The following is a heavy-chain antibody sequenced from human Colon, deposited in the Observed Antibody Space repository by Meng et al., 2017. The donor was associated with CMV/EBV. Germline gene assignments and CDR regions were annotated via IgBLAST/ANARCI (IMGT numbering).Heavy chain of an antibody. CDR2: MDPTTGRT. D-gene: IGHD3-16*01. CDR3: ASHSSYVWGSHH. J-gene: IGHJ1*01. V-gene: IGHV1-2*02. CDR1: GYSFTGYY. Sequence: VVQSGGEGRMRGASGEGSCKASGYSFTGYYIPWVRQAPGQGLEWMGWMDPTTGRTDYAQKFQGTVTMTRDTSISTAYLELSRLTSDDTAVYYCASHSSYVWGSHHWGQGTLVTVSS.